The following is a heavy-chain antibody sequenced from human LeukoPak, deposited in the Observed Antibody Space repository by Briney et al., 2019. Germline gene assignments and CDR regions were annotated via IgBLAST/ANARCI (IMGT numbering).Heavy chain of an antibody. CDR2: IYYSGST. CDR1: GGSISSSSYY. D-gene: IGHD2-15*01. J-gene: IGHJ4*02. CDR3: ARGKGYCSGGSCYFLPFDY. V-gene: IGHV4-39*07. Sequence: SETLSLTCTVSGGSISSSSYYWGWIRQPPGKGLEWIGSIYYSGSTYYNPSLKSRVTISVDTSKNQFSLKLSSVTAADTAVYYCARGKGYCSGGSCYFLPFDYWGQGTLVTVSS.